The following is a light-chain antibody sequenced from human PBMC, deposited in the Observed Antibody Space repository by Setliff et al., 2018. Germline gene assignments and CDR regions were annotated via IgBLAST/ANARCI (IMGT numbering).Light chain of an antibody. Sequence: QSALTQPASVSGSPGQWITISCSGTSSDVGGYNYVSWYQQHPGKAPNLMIYDVTNRPSGISNRFSGSKSGNTASLTISGLQAEDDADYYCSSYTTSGTYVFGTGTKVTVL. CDR3: SSYTTSGTYV. J-gene: IGLJ1*01. CDR2: DVT. CDR1: SSDVGGYNY. V-gene: IGLV2-14*03.